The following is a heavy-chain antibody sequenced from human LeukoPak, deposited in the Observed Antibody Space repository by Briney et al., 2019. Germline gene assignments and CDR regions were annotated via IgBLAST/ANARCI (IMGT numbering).Heavy chain of an antibody. J-gene: IGHJ4*02. D-gene: IGHD5-12*01. CDR1: GFTFGTYS. V-gene: IGHV3-48*02. CDR2: ISSSSSTK. Sequence: HSGGSLRLSCAASGFTFGTYSMNWVRQAPGKGLEWVSYISSSSSTKYYADSVKGRFTISRDNAKNSLYLQMNSLRDEDTAVYYCARDYQGRGYSGYGLKDYWGQGTLVTVSS. CDR3: ARDYQGRGYSGYGLKDY.